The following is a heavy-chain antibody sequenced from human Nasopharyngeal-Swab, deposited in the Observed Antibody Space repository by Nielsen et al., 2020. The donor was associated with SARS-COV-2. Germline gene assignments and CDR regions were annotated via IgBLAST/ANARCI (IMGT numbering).Heavy chain of an antibody. CDR2: IWYDGSNK. CDR1: GFTFSSYG. J-gene: IGHJ4*02. D-gene: IGHD3-10*01. CDR3: ARGSAMVPSDY. Sequence: GESLKISCAASGFTFSSYGMHWVRQAPGKGLEWAAVIWYDGSNKYYADSVKGRFTISRDNSKNTLYLQMNSLRAEDTAVYYCARGSAMVPSDYWGQGTLVTVSS. V-gene: IGHV3-33*01.